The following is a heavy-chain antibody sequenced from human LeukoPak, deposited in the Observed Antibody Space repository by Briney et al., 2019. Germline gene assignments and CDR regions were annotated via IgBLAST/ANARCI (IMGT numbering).Heavy chain of an antibody. CDR2: IYYSGST. CDR1: GGSISSSSYY. D-gene: IGHD2-15*01. J-gene: IGHJ4*02. CDR3: ASGNEYCSGGSCSGAYFDY. V-gene: IGHV4-39*07. Sequence: PSETLSLTCTVSGGSISSSSYYWGWIRQPPGKGLEWIGSIYYSGSTYYNPSLKSRVTISVDTSKNQFSLKLSSVTAADTAVYYCASGNEYCSGGSCSGAYFDYWGQGTLVTVSS.